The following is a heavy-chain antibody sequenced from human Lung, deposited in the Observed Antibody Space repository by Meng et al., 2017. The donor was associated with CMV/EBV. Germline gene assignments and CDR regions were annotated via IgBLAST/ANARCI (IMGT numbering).Heavy chain of an antibody. CDR1: GGSFSGYY. D-gene: IGHD5-18*01. CDR3: ARGSINRGYSYGSRLMMGLTR. CDR2: INHSGST. V-gene: IGHV4-34*01. Sequence: GSLRLSCAVYGGSFSGYYWSWIRQPPGKGLEWIGEINHSGSTNYNPSLKSRVTISVDTSKNQFSLKLSSVTAADTAVYYCARGSINRGYSYGSRLMMGLTRWGQGTLVTVSS. J-gene: IGHJ4*02.